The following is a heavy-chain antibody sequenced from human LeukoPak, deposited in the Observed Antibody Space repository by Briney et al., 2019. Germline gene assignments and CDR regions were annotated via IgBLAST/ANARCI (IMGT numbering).Heavy chain of an antibody. J-gene: IGHJ4*02. D-gene: IGHD3-10*01. CDR2: ITDDGSTT. CDR1: GFTFRNYW. V-gene: IGHV3-74*01. CDR3: VRGDNNSGRD. Sequence: GGSLRLSCAASGFTFRNYWMHWVRQAPGKGLVWVSRITDDGSTTFYADSVKGRFTISRDNAKNTLYLQMNSLITEDTAVYYCVRGDNNSGRDWGRGTLVTVSS.